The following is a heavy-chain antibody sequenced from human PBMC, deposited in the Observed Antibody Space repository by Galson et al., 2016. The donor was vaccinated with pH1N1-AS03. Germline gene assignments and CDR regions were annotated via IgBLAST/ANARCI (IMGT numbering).Heavy chain of an antibody. V-gene: IGHV5-51*01. CDR2: IFPGDSDT. CDR3: ARRAYGDYVDYFDY. Sequence: QSGAEVKKPGESLKISCKGSGYTFTKYWIGWVRQMPGKGLEWMGIIFPGDSDTRYRPSFQGQVTISADKSISTAYLQLNSLEASDTAMYYCARRAYGDYVDYFDYWGQGTLVTVSS. J-gene: IGHJ4*02. D-gene: IGHD4-17*01. CDR1: GYTFTKYW.